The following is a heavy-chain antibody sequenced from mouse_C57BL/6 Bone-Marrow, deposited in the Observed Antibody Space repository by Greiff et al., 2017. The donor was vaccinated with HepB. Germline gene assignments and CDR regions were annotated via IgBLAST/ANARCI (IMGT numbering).Heavy chain of an antibody. J-gene: IGHJ1*03. D-gene: IGHD1-1*01. Sequence: QVQLQQPGAELVKPGASVKMSCKASGYTFTSYWITWVKQRPGQGLEWIGDIYPGSGSTNYNEKFKSKATLTVDTSSSTAYMQLSSLTSEASAVYYCARNYYGSSSYWYFDVWGTGTTVTVSS. V-gene: IGHV1-55*01. CDR3: ARNYYGSSSYWYFDV. CDR1: GYTFTSYW. CDR2: IYPGSGST.